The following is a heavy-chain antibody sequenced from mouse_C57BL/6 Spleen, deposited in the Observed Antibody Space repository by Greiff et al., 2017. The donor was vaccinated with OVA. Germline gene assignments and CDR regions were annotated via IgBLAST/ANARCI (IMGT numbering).Heavy chain of an antibody. CDR3: TRGYGSSPWYFDV. CDR2: ISSGGDYF. CDR1: GFTFSSYA. D-gene: IGHD1-1*01. Sequence: EVQLVESGEGLVKPGGSLKLSCAASGFTFSSYAMSWVRQTPEKRLEWVAYISSGGDYFYYADTVKGRFTISRDNARNTLYLQMSSLKSEDTAMYYCTRGYGSSPWYFDVWGTGTTVTVSS. V-gene: IGHV5-9-1*02. J-gene: IGHJ1*03.